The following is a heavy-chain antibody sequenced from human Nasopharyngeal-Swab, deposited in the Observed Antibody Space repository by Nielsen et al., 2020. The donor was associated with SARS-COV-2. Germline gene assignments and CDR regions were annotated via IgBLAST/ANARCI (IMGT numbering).Heavy chain of an antibody. D-gene: IGHD3-16*02. Sequence: GESLKISCAASGFTFSDYYMSWVRQAPGKGLVWVSRINSDGSSTSYADSVKGRFTISRDNAKNTLYLQMNSLRAEDTAVYYCARDLGYYDYVWGSYRIKDFDYWGQGTLVTVSS. CDR2: INSDGSST. J-gene: IGHJ4*02. CDR1: GFTFSDYY. CDR3: ARDLGYYDYVWGSYRIKDFDY. V-gene: IGHV3-74*01.